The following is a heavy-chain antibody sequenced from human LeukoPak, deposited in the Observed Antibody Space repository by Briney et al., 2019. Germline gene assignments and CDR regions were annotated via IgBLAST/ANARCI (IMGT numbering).Heavy chain of an antibody. CDR2: MYSGGNT. CDR3: TRWNGGDWYFDL. Sequence: PGGSLRLSCAASGFTFGDYAMHWVRQAPGKGLEWVSVMYSGGNTYYAELVKGRFTISRDHSRNTLFLQMNNLRGEDTAVYYCTRWNGGDWYFDLWGRGTLVTVSS. V-gene: IGHV3-53*01. J-gene: IGHJ2*01. D-gene: IGHD1-1*01. CDR1: GFTFGDYA.